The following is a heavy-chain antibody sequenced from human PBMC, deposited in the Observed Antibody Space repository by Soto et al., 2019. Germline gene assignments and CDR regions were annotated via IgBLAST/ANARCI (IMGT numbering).Heavy chain of an antibody. CDR1: GLMFNKYA. V-gene: IGHV3-23*01. CDR2: ISGGGAST. CDR3: GNWCSSISARGDKVSDF. J-gene: IGHJ3*01. Sequence: EVKLLESGGGVVQPGASLRLPCGASGLMFNKYAMNWVRQAPGKGLEWISAISGGGASTQYADSVRGRFIISRDNSKNTMHLQISSPRVEDTAVYYCGNWCSSISARGDKVSDFWGQATMVTVSS. D-gene: IGHD6-6*01.